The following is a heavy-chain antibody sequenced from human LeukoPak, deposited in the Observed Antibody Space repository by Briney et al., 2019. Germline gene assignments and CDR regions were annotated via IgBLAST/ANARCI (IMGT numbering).Heavy chain of an antibody. V-gene: IGHV3-53*01. CDR2: IYSGGST. Sequence: GGSLRLSCAASGFTVSSNYMSWVRQAPGKGLEWDSVIYSGGSTYYADSVKGRFTISRDNSKNTLYLQMNSLRAEDTAVYYCARDIRRGYSYGYGEYWGRGTLVTVSS. CDR3: ARDIRRGYSYGYGEY. D-gene: IGHD5-18*01. J-gene: IGHJ4*02. CDR1: GFTVSSNY.